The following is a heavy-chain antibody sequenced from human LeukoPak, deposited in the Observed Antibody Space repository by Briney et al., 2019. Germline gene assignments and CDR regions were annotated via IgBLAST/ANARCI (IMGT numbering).Heavy chain of an antibody. Sequence: GGPLRLSCAASGFTFSSYAMSWVRQAPGKGLEWVSATSGSGGATYYADSVKGRFTISRDNSKNTLYLQVNSLRAEDTAIYYCAKSATGTTSNWFDPWGQGTLVTVSS. J-gene: IGHJ5*02. CDR1: GFTFSSYA. D-gene: IGHD1-7*01. CDR2: TSGSGGAT. CDR3: AKSATGTTSNWFDP. V-gene: IGHV3-23*01.